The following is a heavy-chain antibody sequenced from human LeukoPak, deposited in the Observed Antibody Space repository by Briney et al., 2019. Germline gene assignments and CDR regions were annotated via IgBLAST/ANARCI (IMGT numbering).Heavy chain of an antibody. CDR2: IYYSGST. Sequence: SETLSLTCTVSGGSISDYYWSWIRQPPGKGLEGIGYIYYSGSTNYNPSLKRRVTMSVDTPKNQFSLKLHSVTAADTAVYYCARQAVAGEGDAFDLWGQGTMVTVSS. J-gene: IGHJ3*01. V-gene: IGHV4-59*01. D-gene: IGHD6-19*01. CDR3: ARQAVAGEGDAFDL. CDR1: GGSISDYY.